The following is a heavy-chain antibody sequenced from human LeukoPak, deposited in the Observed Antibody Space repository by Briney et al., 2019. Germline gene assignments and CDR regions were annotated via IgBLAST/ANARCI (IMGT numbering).Heavy chain of an antibody. V-gene: IGHV1-3*01. CDR1: GYTFTSYA. Sequence: ASVKVSCKASGYTFTSYAMHWVRQAPGQRLEWMGWINAGNDNTKYSQKFQGRVTITRDTSASTAYMELSSLRSEDTAVYYCARGLIAVAGTLYYWGQGTLVTVSS. D-gene: IGHD6-19*01. CDR2: INAGNDNT. J-gene: IGHJ4*02. CDR3: ARGLIAVAGTLYY.